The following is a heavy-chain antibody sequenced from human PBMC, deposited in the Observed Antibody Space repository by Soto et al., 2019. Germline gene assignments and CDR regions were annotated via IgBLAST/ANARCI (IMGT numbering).Heavy chain of an antibody. CDR3: ARIPSTGPYYFDY. J-gene: IGHJ4*02. Sequence: PGESLKISCMASGYSFTSYWIGWVRQMPGKGLEWMGIIYPGDSDTRYSPSFQGQVTISADKSISTASLQWSSLKASDTAMYYCARIPSTGPYYFDYWGQGTLVTVSS. V-gene: IGHV5-51*01. D-gene: IGHD1-1*01. CDR2: IYPGDSDT. CDR1: GYSFTSYW.